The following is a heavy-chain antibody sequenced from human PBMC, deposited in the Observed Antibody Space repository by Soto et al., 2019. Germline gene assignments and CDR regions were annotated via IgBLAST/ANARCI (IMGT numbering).Heavy chain of an antibody. CDR2: IYPGDSDT. CDR1: GYSFTSYW. CDR3: AGGGVRGVITRTRDYYGMDV. V-gene: IGHV5-51*01. Sequence: GESLKISCKGSGYSFTSYWIGWLRQMPGKGLEWMGIIYPGDSDTRYSPSFQGQVTISADKSISTAYLQWSSLTASDTAMYYCAGGGVRGVITRTRDYYGMDVWGQGTTVTVSS. J-gene: IGHJ6*01. D-gene: IGHD3-10*01.